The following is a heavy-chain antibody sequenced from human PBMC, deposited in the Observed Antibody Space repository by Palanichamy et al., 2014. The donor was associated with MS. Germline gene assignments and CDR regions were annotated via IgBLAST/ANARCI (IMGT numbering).Heavy chain of an antibody. J-gene: IGHJ4*02. V-gene: IGHV4-39*01. D-gene: IGHD6-19*01. CDR3: ATQEYSSGWYYFDY. CDR1: GGSISSSSYY. Sequence: QLQLQESGPGLVKPSETLSLTCTVSGGSISSSSYYWGWIRQTPGKGLEWIGSIYYSGSTYYNPSLKSRVTISVDTSKNQFSLKVSSVTAADTAVYYCATQEYSSGWYYFDYWGQGTLVTVSS. CDR2: IYYSGST.